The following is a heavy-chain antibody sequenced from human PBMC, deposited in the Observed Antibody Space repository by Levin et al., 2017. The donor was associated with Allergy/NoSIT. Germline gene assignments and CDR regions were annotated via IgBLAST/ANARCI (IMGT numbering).Heavy chain of an antibody. CDR3: TRDGGSGWSLDY. V-gene: IGHV3-48*01. D-gene: IGHD6-19*01. CDR2: IFRSGGNI. Sequence: GESLKISCAASGFTFSSFDMNWVRQAPGKGLEWVSYIFRSGGNIHYDDSVKGRFTISRDNAKNSLYLQMNSLRAEDTAVYYCTRDGGSGWSLDYWGQGTLVTVSS. CDR1: GFTFSSFD. J-gene: IGHJ4*02.